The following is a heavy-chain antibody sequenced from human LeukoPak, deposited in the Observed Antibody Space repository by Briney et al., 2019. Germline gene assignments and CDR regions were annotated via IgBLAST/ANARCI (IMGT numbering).Heavy chain of an antibody. CDR2: ISYDGSNK. V-gene: IGHV3-30*18. CDR1: GFTFSSYG. Sequence: GGSLRLSCAASGFTFSSYGMHWVRQAPGKGLEWMAVISYDGSNKYYADSVKGRFTISRDNSKNTLYLQMNSLRAEDTAVYYCAKDPGYSSGWYHAFDIWGQGTMVTVSS. CDR3: AKDPGYSSGWYHAFDI. D-gene: IGHD6-19*01. J-gene: IGHJ3*02.